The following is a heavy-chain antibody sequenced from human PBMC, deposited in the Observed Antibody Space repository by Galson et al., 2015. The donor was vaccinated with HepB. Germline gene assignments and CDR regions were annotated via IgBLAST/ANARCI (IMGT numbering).Heavy chain of an antibody. J-gene: IGHJ5*02. Sequence: SETLSLTCVVSGGSITSSNWWSWIRQPPGKGLEWIGEIYHYGLTNYNPSLKSRVTMSVDTSENQFSLRLNSVTVADTAIYYCARNGYCSDGACYGFDLWGQGTLVTVSS. CDR2: IYHYGLT. CDR1: GGSITSSNW. CDR3: ARNGYCSDGACYGFDL. D-gene: IGHD2-15*01. V-gene: IGHV4/OR15-8*01.